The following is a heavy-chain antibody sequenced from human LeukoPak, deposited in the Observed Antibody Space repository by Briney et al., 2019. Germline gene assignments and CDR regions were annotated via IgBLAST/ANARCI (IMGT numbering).Heavy chain of an antibody. CDR1: GGSFSGYY. Sequence: SETLSLTCAVYGGSFSGYYWSWIRQPPGKGLEWIGEINHSGSTNYNPSLKSRVTISVDTSKNQFSLKLSSVTAADTAVYSCAREHSYYDRSGYYYGSGYFDYWGQGTLVTVSS. CDR2: INHSGST. V-gene: IGHV4-34*01. D-gene: IGHD3-22*01. CDR3: AREHSYYDRSGYYYGSGYFDY. J-gene: IGHJ4*02.